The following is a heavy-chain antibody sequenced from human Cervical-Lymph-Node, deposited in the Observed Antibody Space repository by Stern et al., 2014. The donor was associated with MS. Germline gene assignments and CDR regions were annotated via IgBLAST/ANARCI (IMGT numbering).Heavy chain of an antibody. Sequence: EVQLEESGGGLLKPGGSLRLSCAASGFTSSSYGMHLVRQAPGKGLEWVSSISSSGSNKYYADSVKGRLTISRDNAKNSLYLQMNSLRAKDTGIYYCARHCSSSSCYRYYGMDVWGQGTTVTVSS. D-gene: IGHD2-2*01. CDR1: GFTSSSYG. J-gene: IGHJ6*02. V-gene: IGHV3-21*01. CDR3: ARHCSSSSCYRYYGMDV. CDR2: ISSSGSNK.